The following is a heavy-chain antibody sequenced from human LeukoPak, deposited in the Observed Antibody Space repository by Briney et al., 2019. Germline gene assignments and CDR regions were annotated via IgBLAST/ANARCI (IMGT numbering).Heavy chain of an antibody. J-gene: IGHJ3*02. V-gene: IGHV3-23*01. CDR3: AKEWLVAPDAFDI. CDR2: ISGSGGST. Sequence: GGSLRLSCAASGFTFSSYAMSGVRQAPGKGLEWVSAISGSGGSTYYADSVEGRFTISRDNSKNPLYLQMNRLRAEHTAVYYCAKEWLVAPDAFDIWGQGTMVTVSS. CDR1: GFTFSSYA. D-gene: IGHD6-19*01.